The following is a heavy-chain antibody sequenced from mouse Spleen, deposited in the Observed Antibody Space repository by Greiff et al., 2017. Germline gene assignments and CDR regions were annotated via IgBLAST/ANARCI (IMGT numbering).Heavy chain of an antibody. CDR2: INYDGSST. CDR1: GFTFSDYY. V-gene: IGHV5-16*01. D-gene: IGHD2-10*02. CDR3: ARGGYGNYFDY. Sequence: EVHLVESEGGLVQPGSSMKLSCTASGFTFSDYYMAWVRQVPEKGLEWVANINYDGSSTYYLDSLKSRFIISRDNAKNILYLQMSSLKSEDTATYYCARGGYGNYFDYWGQGTTLTVSS. J-gene: IGHJ2*01.